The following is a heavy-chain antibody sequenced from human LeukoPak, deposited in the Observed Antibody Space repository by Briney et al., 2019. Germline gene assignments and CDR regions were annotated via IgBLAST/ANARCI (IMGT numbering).Heavy chain of an antibody. CDR3: ARTAEASSGYSY. CDR1: EDSFTNYW. V-gene: IGHV5-51*01. J-gene: IGHJ4*02. D-gene: IGHD3-22*01. CDR2: IYPGDSDT. Sequence: GESLKISWTGSEDSFTNYWNGWVRQMPGKGLECMGIIYPGDSDTRYSPSFQGQVTISADKSINTAYVQWSSLEASDTAMYYCARTAEASSGYSYWGQGTLVTVSS.